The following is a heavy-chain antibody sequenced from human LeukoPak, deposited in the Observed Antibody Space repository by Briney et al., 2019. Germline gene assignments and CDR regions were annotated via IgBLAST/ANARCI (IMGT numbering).Heavy chain of an antibody. D-gene: IGHD3-16*02. V-gene: IGHV1-24*01. Sequence: ASVKVSCKVSGYTLTELSMHWVRQAPGKGLEWMGGFDPEDGETIYAQKFQGRVTMTEDTSTDTAYMELSSLRSEDTAVYYCATDFPALGGSDNYDYVWGSYRSMYYWGRGTLVTVSS. CDR2: FDPEDGET. J-gene: IGHJ4*02. CDR3: ATDFPALGGSDNYDYVWGSYRSMYY. CDR1: GYTLTELS.